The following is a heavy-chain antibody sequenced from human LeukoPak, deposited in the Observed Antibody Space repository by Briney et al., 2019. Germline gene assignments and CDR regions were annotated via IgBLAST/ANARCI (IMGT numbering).Heavy chain of an antibody. CDR1: GFTFSSYS. D-gene: IGHD2-2*01. Sequence: GGSLRLSCAASGFTFSSYSMNWVRQAPGKGLEWVSCISSSSSYIYYADSVKGRFTISRDNANNSLYLQMNSLRAEDTAVYYCARAYCSSTSCYDYYMDVWGKGTTVTVSS. V-gene: IGHV3-21*01. CDR2: ISSSSSYI. CDR3: ARAYCSSTSCYDYYMDV. J-gene: IGHJ6*03.